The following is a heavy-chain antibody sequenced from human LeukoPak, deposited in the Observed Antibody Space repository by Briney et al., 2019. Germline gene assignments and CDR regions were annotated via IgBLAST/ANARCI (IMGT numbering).Heavy chain of an antibody. CDR2: ISVSWGST. V-gene: IGHV3-23*01. CDR1: GFTFSSYS. Sequence: GGSVRLSYAASGFTFSSYSMSWVRQAPPKGLEGVSAISVSWGSTYYADSVKGRFTISRDNSKNTLYLQMNSLRDEDTAVYYCAKTSSIARDGYNNNYYYYGMDVWGQGTTVTVSS. D-gene: IGHD5-24*01. CDR3: AKTSSIARDGYNNNYYYYGMDV. J-gene: IGHJ6*02.